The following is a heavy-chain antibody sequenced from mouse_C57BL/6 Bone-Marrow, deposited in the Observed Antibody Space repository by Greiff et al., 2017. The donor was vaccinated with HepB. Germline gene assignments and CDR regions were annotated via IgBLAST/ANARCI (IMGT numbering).Heavy chain of an antibody. Sequence: VQLQQSGAELVKPGASVKISCKASGYAFSSYWMNWVKQRPGKGLEWIGQIYPGDGDTNYNGKFKGKATLTADKSSSTAYMQLSSLTSEDSAVYFCASSYYGSSCGFDYWGQGTTLTVSS. CDR1: GYAFSSYW. D-gene: IGHD1-1*01. V-gene: IGHV1-80*01. CDR2: IYPGDGDT. J-gene: IGHJ2*01. CDR3: ASSYYGSSCGFDY.